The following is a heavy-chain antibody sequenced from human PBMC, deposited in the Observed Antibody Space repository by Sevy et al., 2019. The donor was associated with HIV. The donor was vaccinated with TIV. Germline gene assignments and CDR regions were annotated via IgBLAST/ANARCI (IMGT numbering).Heavy chain of an antibody. CDR2: ITAYNGNT. Sequence: TSVKVSCKASGYTFTSYGISWVRQAPGQGLEWMGWITAYNGNTNYAQKLQGRVTMTTDTSTSTAYMELRSLRSDDTAVYYCARDPNDSSGYYWNYYYYYGMDVWGQGTTVTVSS. CDR1: GYTFTSYG. CDR3: ARDPNDSSGYYWNYYYYYGMDV. D-gene: IGHD3-22*01. J-gene: IGHJ6*02. V-gene: IGHV1-18*01.